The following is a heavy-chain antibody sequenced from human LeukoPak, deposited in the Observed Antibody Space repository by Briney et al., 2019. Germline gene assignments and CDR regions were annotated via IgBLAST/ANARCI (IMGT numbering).Heavy chain of an antibody. Sequence: SETLSLTCTVSGGSISSGSYYWSWIRQPAGKGLEWIGRIYTSGSTNYNPSLKSRVTISVDTSKNQFSLKLSSVTAADTAVYYCARDRVGDIAVFGFDYWGQGTLVTVSS. D-gene: IGHD6-19*01. CDR1: GGSISSGSYY. V-gene: IGHV4-61*02. CDR3: ARDRVGDIAVFGFDY. J-gene: IGHJ4*02. CDR2: IYTSGST.